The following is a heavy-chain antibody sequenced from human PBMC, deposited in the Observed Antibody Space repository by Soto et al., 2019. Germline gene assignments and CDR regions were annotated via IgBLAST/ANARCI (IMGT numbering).Heavy chain of an antibody. CDR1: GYIFTEYG. Sequence: ASVKVSCKTSGYIFTEYGISWVRQAPGQGLEWMGWISGYNGKTIYPQNIQGRVTVTTDTSTSTVYMELRSLRTDDTAVYYCARGPPFGRWGQGTLVTVSS. CDR3: ARGPPFGR. J-gene: IGHJ4*02. D-gene: IGHD3-3*01. V-gene: IGHV1-18*01. CDR2: ISGYNGKT.